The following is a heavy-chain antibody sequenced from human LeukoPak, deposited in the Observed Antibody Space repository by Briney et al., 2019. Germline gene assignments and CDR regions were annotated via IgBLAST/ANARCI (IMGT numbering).Heavy chain of an antibody. CDR2: INWNSDNI. V-gene: IGHV3-9*01. Sequence: GGSLRLSCAASGFTFNDHAMYWVRQAPGKGLEWVSGINWNSDNIGYADSVKGRFTISRDDAKNSLFLQMNSLRTEDTALYYCARAPYYYDTTGLGAVDIWGPGTMVTVSS. J-gene: IGHJ3*02. D-gene: IGHD3-22*01. CDR1: GFTFNDHA. CDR3: ARAPYYYDTTGLGAVDI.